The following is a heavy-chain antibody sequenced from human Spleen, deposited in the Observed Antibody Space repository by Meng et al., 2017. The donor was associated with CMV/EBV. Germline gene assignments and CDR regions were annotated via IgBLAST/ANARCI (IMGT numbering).Heavy chain of an antibody. D-gene: IGHD6-13*01. V-gene: IGHV1-18*01. J-gene: IGHJ4*02. CDR2: ISTYNGNT. CDR3: ARRIAASGPLYYFDY. CDR1: GYTFDTYG. Sequence: GYTFDTYGVGWVRQAPGQGLEWMGWISTYNGNTHYAQKFQDRVAMTTDTSTTTVYMELKSLQSDDTAVYYCARRIAASGPLYYFDYWGQGTLVTVSS.